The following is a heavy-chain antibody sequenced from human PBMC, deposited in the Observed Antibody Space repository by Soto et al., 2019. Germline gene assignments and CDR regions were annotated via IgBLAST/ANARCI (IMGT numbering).Heavy chain of an antibody. CDR2: IYYSGST. V-gene: IGHV4-59*08. J-gene: IGHJ4*02. Sequence: SETLSLTCTVSGGPISSYYWSWIRQPPGKGLEWVGYIYYSGSTNYNPSLKSRVTISVDTSKQQFSLKLSSVTAADTAVYYCARFSYSSGWYYFDYWGQGTLVTVSS. CDR1: GGPISSYY. CDR3: ARFSYSSGWYYFDY. D-gene: IGHD6-13*01.